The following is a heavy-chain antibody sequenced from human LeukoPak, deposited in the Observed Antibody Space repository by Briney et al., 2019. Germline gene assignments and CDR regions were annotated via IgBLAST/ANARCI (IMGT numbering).Heavy chain of an antibody. D-gene: IGHD2-15*01. CDR2: ISAYNGYT. Sequence: ASVKVSCKASGYTFTSYTISWVRQAPGQGLEWMGWISAYNGYTNYAQKFQGRVTMTTDTSTSTAYMELSRLRSDDTAVYYCARRGDLGYCSGGSCLQYYYYYYMDVWGKGTTVTISS. CDR3: ARRGDLGYCSGGSCLQYYYYYYMDV. J-gene: IGHJ6*03. V-gene: IGHV1-18*01. CDR1: GYTFTSYT.